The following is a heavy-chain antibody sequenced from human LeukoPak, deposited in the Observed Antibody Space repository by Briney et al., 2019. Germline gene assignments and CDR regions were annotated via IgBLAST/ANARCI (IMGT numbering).Heavy chain of an antibody. Sequence: SETLSLTCAVHGASFSGYSWSWVRQPPGKGLEWIGEVNRVGNTIYNPSLKSRVTISIDPSTTQFSLRLSSVTVADTAEYFCARERVVSDYNWFDPWGQGTLVTVSS. CDR3: ARERVVSDYNWFDP. V-gene: IGHV4-34*01. CDR2: VNRVGNT. D-gene: IGHD6-25*01. J-gene: IGHJ5*02. CDR1: GASFSGYS.